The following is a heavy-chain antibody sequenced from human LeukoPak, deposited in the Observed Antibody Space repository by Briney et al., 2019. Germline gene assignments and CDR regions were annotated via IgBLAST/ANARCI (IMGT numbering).Heavy chain of an antibody. CDR1: GFTFGDYS. D-gene: IGHD2-15*01. CDR2: INHSGST. CDR3: ATRIPRAPPDY. V-gene: IGHV4-34*08. J-gene: IGHJ4*02. Sequence: GSLRLSCAASGFTFGDYSMTWIRQPPGKGLEWIGEINHSGSTNYNPSLKSRVTISVDTSKNQFSLKLSSVTAADTAVYYCATRIPRAPPDYWGQGTLVTVSS.